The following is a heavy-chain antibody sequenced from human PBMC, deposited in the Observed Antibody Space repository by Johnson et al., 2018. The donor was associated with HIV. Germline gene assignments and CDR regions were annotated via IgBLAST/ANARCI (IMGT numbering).Heavy chain of an antibody. Sequence: MQLVESGGGVVRPGGSLRLSCAASGFTFEDYGMSWVRQAPGKGLEWVANIKQDGSEQYYVDYVKVRFTISRDNAKNSLYLQMNSLRAEDTAVYYCARVPPFGTHPDGAFDIWGQGTMVTVSS. CDR3: ARVPPFGTHPDGAFDI. J-gene: IGHJ3*02. CDR1: GFTFEDYG. CDR2: IKQDGSEQ. D-gene: IGHD1-1*01. V-gene: IGHV3-7*03.